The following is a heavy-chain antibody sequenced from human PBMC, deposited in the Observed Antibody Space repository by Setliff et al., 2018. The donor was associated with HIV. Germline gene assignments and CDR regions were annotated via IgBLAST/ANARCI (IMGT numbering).Heavy chain of an antibody. V-gene: IGHV4-34*01. CDR1: GGSFSGYY. CDR2: INHSEST. J-gene: IGHJ6*02. CDR3: AREDYYYYGMDV. Sequence: PSETLSLTCAVYGGSFSGYYWSWVRQPPGKGLEWIGEINHSESTNYNPSLKSRVTISVDTSKNQFSLKLSSVTAADTAVYYCAREDYYYYGMDVWGQGTTVTVSS.